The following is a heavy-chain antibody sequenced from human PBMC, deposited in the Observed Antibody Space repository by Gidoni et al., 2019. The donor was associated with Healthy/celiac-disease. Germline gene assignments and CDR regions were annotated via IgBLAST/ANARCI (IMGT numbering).Heavy chain of an antibody. J-gene: IGHJ6*02. CDR2: IFPGDSDT. V-gene: IGHV5-51*03. Sequence: EVQLVQSGAEVKKRGASLMISCKGSGYSFTSYCIGWVSQLPGKGLEWMGIIFPGDSDTRYSPSFQGQVTSSADKSISTAYLQWSSLKASDTAMYYCARNVGYSGYDQDYYYYGMDVWGQGTTVTVSS. D-gene: IGHD5-12*01. CDR3: ARNVGYSGYDQDYYYYGMDV. CDR1: GYSFTSYC.